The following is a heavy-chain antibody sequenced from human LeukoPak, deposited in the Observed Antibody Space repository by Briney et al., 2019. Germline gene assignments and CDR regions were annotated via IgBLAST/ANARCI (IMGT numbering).Heavy chain of an antibody. V-gene: IGHV4-59*01. CDR2: IYYVGNT. D-gene: IGHD3-22*01. J-gene: IGHJ5*02. CDR1: TGAITNYY. CDR3: AGARYDNSGYDPTQIDR. Sequence: PSETLSLTCTVSTGAITNYYWNWLRQLPGGGLEWIGFIYYVGNTNYKPSLRSRVTMSVDTSKNQFSLRLTSVTAEDTAVYYCAGARYDNSGYDPTQIDRWGQGTLATVSS.